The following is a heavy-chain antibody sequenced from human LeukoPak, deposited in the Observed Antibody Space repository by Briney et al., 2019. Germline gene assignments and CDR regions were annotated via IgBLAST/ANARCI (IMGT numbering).Heavy chain of an antibody. D-gene: IGHD2-21*01. CDR1: GGSIRNYY. Sequence: SETLSLTCTVSGGSIRNYYWNWIRQPPGKGLEWIGYTSDSGNTDYKPSLKSRVTISVDTSKNQFSLKLTPATAADTAVYYCARWHSHGRYFDYWGQGALVTVSS. CDR2: TSDSGNT. J-gene: IGHJ4*02. V-gene: IGHV4-59*01. CDR3: ARWHSHGRYFDY.